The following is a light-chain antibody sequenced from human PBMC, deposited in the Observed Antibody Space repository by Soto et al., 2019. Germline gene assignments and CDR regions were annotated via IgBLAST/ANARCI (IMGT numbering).Light chain of an antibody. Sequence: QSVLTQPASVSGSPGQSIAISCTGTSSDVGSYNSVSWYQRYPGKAPKLMSHDVNNRPSGISDRFSGSKSGNTASLTISGLQAEDEADYYCSSFTSSTYYVFGTGTKSPS. J-gene: IGLJ1*01. CDR2: DVN. CDR1: SSDVGSYNS. CDR3: SSFTSSTYYV. V-gene: IGLV2-14*03.